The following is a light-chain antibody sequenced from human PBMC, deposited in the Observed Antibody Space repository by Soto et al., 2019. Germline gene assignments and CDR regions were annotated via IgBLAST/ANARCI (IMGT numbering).Light chain of an antibody. J-gene: IGLJ2*01. CDR1: SGHSTYA. V-gene: IGLV4-69*01. Sequence: QPVLTQSPSASASLGASVNLTCTLTSGHSTYAIAWHQQRPGKGPRYLMKVNNDGSHNKGDGIPDRFSGSSSGAERYLTISSLQSDDEADYTCQNWGSGIVVFGGGTKLTV. CDR2: VNNDGSH. CDR3: QNWGSGIVV.